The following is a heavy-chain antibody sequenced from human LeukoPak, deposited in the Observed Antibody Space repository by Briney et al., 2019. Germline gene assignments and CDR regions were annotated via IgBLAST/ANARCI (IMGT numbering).Heavy chain of an antibody. V-gene: IGHV1-46*01. Sequence: ASVKVSCKASGYTFTNFPMHWVRQAPGQGMEWMGVIFPGSGITEYALRSQGRLMVTRDTSTSTVYMELSSQRSDDTAVYLCAREHPDSHAFDIWGQGTVVTVSS. J-gene: IGHJ3*02. CDR3: AREHPDSHAFDI. CDR1: GYTFTNFP. CDR2: IFPGSGIT. D-gene: IGHD2-15*01.